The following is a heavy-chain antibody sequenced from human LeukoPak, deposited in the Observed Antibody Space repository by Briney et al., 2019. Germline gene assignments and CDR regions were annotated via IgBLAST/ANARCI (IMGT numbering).Heavy chain of an antibody. Sequence: GRSLRLSCAASGFTFSTNYMSCVRQAPGKGLEWVSVIYSGGSPYYADSVKGRFTISRDNSKNTLYLQMNSLRAEDTALYYCATGRSSWYDYYYGMDVWGQGTTVTVSS. CDR2: IYSGGSP. V-gene: IGHV3-53*01. CDR1: GFTFSTNY. D-gene: IGHD6-13*01. J-gene: IGHJ6*02. CDR3: ATGRSSWYDYYYGMDV.